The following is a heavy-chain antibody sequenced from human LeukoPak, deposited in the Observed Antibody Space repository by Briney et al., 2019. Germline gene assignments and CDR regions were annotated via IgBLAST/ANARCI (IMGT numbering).Heavy chain of an antibody. CDR1: GFTFSSYS. Sequence: GGSLRLSCAASGFTFSSYSMNWVRQAPGKGLEWVSSISSSSSYIYYADSVKGRFTISRDNAKNSLYLQMNSLRAEDTAVYYCARDLIYCSSTSRQPYGMDVWGQGTTVTVSS. D-gene: IGHD2-2*01. CDR2: ISSSSSYI. CDR3: ARDLIYCSSTSRQPYGMDV. V-gene: IGHV3-21*01. J-gene: IGHJ6*02.